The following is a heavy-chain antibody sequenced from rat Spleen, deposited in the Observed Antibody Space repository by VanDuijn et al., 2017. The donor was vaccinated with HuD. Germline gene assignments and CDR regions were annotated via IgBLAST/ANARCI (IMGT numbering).Heavy chain of an antibody. CDR3: ARETGYNSYFDY. D-gene: IGHD1-4*01. V-gene: IGHV5-25*01. CDR2: IGTGGGNT. J-gene: IGHJ2*01. Sequence: EVQLVESGGGLVQPGRSMKLSCAASGLSFSNYDMAWVRQAPTKGLEWVASIGTGGGNTYYRDSGKGRFTISRDNAKNTLYLQMDSLRSEDTATYYCARETGYNSYFDYWGQGVMVTVSS. CDR1: GLSFSNYD.